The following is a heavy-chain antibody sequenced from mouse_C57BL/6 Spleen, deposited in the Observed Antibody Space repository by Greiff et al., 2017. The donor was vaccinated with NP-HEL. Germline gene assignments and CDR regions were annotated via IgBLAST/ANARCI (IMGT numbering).Heavy chain of an antibody. Sequence: EVHLVESGGGLVQPGGSLSLSCAASGFTFTDYYMSWVRQPPGKALEWLGFIRNKANGYTTEYSASVKGRFTISRDNSQSILYLQMNALRAEDSATYYCASLYDYDVNWYFDVWGTGTTVTVSS. V-gene: IGHV7-3*01. J-gene: IGHJ1*03. CDR1: GFTFTDYY. CDR2: IRNKANGYTT. D-gene: IGHD2-4*01. CDR3: ASLYDYDVNWYFDV.